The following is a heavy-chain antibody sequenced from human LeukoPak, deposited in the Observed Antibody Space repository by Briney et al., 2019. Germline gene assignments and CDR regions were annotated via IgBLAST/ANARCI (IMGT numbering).Heavy chain of an antibody. CDR3: AKELYSSSWYGTTLYYYYGMDV. J-gene: IGHJ6*02. D-gene: IGHD6-13*01. Sequence: GGSLRLSCAASGFTFSTYAMSWVRQTPGKGLEWVSGISWNSGSIGYADSVKGRFTISRDNAKNSLYLQMNSLRAEDTALYYCAKELYSSSWYGTTLYYYYGMDVWGQGTTVTVSS. CDR1: GFTFSTYA. V-gene: IGHV3-9*01. CDR2: ISWNSGSI.